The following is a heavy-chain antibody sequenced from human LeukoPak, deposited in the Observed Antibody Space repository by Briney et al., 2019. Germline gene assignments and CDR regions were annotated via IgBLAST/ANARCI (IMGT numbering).Heavy chain of an antibody. J-gene: IGHJ4*02. CDR1: GYTFTGYY. D-gene: IGHD3-10*01. Sequence: ASVKVSCKASGYTFTGYYMHWVRQAPGQGLEWVGWINPNSGGTNYAQKFQGRVTMTRDTSISTAYMELSRLRSDDTAVYYCARDPSITMVRGPLGYWGQGTLVTVSS. CDR3: ARDPSITMVRGPLGY. V-gene: IGHV1-2*02. CDR2: INPNSGGT.